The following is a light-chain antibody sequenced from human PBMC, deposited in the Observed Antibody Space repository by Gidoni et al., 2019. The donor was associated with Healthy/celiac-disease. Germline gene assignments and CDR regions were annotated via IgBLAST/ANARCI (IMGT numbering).Light chain of an antibody. J-gene: IGKJ4*01. Sequence: EIVLTQSPGTLSLSPGERATLSCRASQSVSSSYLAWYQQKPGQAPRLLIYGASSRATGIPDRFSGSGSGTDFTLTISRLEPEDFAVYYCQQYGSSLLVTFXGXTKVEIK. V-gene: IGKV3-20*01. CDR3: QQYGSSLLVT. CDR2: GAS. CDR1: QSVSSSY.